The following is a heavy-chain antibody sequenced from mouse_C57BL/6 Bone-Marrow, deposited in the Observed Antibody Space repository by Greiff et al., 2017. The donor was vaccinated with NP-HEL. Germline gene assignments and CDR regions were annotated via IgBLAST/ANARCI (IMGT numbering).Heavy chain of an antibody. CDR1: GYTFTDYY. CDR3: ARRWLLQYFDY. V-gene: IGHV1-26*01. Sequence: VQLQQSGPELVKPGASVKISCKASGYTFTDYYMNWVKQSHGKSLEWIGDINPNNGGTSYNQKFKGKATLTVDKSSSTAYMELRSLTSEDSAVYYCARRWLLQYFDYWGQGTTLTVSS. J-gene: IGHJ2*01. D-gene: IGHD2-3*01. CDR2: INPNNGGT.